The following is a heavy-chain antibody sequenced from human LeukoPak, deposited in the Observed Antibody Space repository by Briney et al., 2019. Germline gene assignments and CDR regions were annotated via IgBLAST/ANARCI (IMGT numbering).Heavy chain of an antibody. J-gene: IGHJ4*02. CDR1: GYTFTSYD. CDR3: AREDQRGYSYGRIDY. Sequence: SVKVSCKASGYTFTSYDINWVRQATGQGLEWMGRIIPILGIANYAQKFQGRVTITADKSTSTAYMELSSLRSEDTAVYYCAREDQRGYSYGRIDYWGQGTLVTVSS. CDR2: IIPILGIA. D-gene: IGHD5-18*01. V-gene: IGHV1-69*04.